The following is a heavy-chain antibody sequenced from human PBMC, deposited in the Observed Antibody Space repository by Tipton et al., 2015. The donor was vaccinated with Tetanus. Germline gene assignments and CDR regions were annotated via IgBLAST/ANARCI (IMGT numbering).Heavy chain of an antibody. CDR3: ARDRGDYIYYGMDV. CDR2: IDPNSGGT. Sequence: QVQLVQSGAEVKKPGASVKVSCKASGYTFTGYYMYWVRQAPGQGLEWMGWIDPNSGGTVYAQKFQGRVTMTRDTSISTAYMELRSPRSDDTAVYYCARDRGDYIYYGMDVWGPGTTVTVTS. V-gene: IGHV1-2*02. J-gene: IGHJ6*02. D-gene: IGHD3-22*01. CDR1: GYTFTGYY.